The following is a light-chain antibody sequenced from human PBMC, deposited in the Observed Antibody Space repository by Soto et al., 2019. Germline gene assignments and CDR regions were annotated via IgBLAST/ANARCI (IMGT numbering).Light chain of an antibody. CDR1: NIGSKS. Sequence: SYELTQPPSGSVAPGQTARVTCGGNNIGSKSVHWYQQKPGQAPVLVVYDYSDRPSGIAERVSGSNSGKTATLTISRVEAGDEADYYCQVWDSSGHFVFGTGAKVTLL. CDR2: DYS. J-gene: IGLJ1*01. CDR3: QVWDSSGHFV. V-gene: IGLV3-21*02.